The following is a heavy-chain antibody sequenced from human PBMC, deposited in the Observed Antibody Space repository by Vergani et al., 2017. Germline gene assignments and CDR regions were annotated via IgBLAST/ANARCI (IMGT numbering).Heavy chain of an antibody. Sequence: EVQLVESGGGLVQPGGSLKLSCAASGFTFSGSAMHWVRPASGKGLEWVGRIRSKANSYATAYAASVKGRFTISRDDSKNTAYLQMNSLKTEDTAVYYCTRSDDFWSGYSDYWGQGTLVTVSS. CDR3: TRSDDFWSGYSDY. CDR2: IRSKANSYAT. D-gene: IGHD3-3*01. J-gene: IGHJ4*02. V-gene: IGHV3-73*02. CDR1: GFTFSGSA.